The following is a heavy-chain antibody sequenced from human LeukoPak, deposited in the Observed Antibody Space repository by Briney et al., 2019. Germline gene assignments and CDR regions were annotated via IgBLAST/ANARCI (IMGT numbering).Heavy chain of an antibody. CDR2: ISRSGITK. CDR1: GFTFTTYR. J-gene: IGHJ6*02. D-gene: IGHD6-25*01. Sequence: GGSLRLSCVASGFTFTTYRMIWLRQAPGKGLEWISYISRSGITKYHADSVEGRFTISRDNDKKSLYLQMDSLRDNDTAVYYCARDAAATALGMDVWGPGTTVIVSS. V-gene: IGHV3-48*02. CDR3: ARDAAATALGMDV.